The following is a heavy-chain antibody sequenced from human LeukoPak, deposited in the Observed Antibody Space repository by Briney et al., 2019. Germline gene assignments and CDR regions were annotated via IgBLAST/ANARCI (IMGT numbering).Heavy chain of an antibody. D-gene: IGHD6-25*01. Sequence: PGGSLRLSCAASGPTFSSYAMSWVRQAPGKGLEWVSVISGSSGTTYYADSVKGRFTISRDNSKNTLYLQMNSLRAEDTAVYYCAKEGYSSAWNADFDFGGQGTLVTVSS. CDR1: GPTFSSYA. CDR2: ISGSSGTT. V-gene: IGHV3-23*01. J-gene: IGHJ4*02. CDR3: AKEGYSSAWNADFDF.